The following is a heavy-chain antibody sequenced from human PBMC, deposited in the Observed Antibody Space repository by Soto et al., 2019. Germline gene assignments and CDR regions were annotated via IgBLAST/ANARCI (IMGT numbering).Heavy chain of an antibody. J-gene: IGHJ4*02. V-gene: IGHV3-74*01. CDR3: ASVRVVEAATNFDS. CDR2: INSDGSST. Sequence: GGSLRLSCAASGFTFSNYWMHWVRQAPGKGLVWVSRINSDGSSTNYADSVKGRFTISRDNAKNTLYLQMNSLRAEDTAVYYCASVRVVEAATNFDSWGQGTLVTVSS. CDR1: GFTFSNYW. D-gene: IGHD2-15*01.